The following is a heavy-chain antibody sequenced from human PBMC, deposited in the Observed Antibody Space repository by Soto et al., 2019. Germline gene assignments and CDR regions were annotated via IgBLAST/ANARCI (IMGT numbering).Heavy chain of an antibody. J-gene: IGHJ4*02. CDR3: ARDSSYYDSSGSPAY. CDR1: GFTVSSNY. V-gene: IGHV3-33*08. CDR2: IWYDGSNK. Sequence: GRSLRLSCAASGFTVSSNYMSWVRQAPGKGLEWVAVIWYDGSNKYYADSVKGRFTISRDNSKNTLYLQMNSLRAEDTAVYYCARDSSYYDSSGSPAYWGQGTLVTVSS. D-gene: IGHD3-22*01.